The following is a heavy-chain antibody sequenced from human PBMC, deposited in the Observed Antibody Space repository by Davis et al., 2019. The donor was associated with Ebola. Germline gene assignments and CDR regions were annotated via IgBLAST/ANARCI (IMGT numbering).Heavy chain of an antibody. D-gene: IGHD4-23*01. V-gene: IGHV3-21*01. CDR1: GFTLSGYD. Sequence: GGSLRLSCAASGFTLSGYDMNWVRQAPGKGLEWVSSISSSGSYIHYADSVKGRFTISRDNAKNSLYLHMDSLRVEDTAVYYCVRVLSGGNSLDYWGQGTLVAVSS. CDR3: VRVLSGGNSLDY. CDR2: ISSSGSYI. J-gene: IGHJ4*02.